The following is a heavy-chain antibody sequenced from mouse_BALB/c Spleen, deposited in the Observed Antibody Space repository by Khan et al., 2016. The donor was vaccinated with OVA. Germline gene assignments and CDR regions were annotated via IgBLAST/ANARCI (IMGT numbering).Heavy chain of an antibody. Sequence: QVQLQQSGAELAKPGASVKMSCKASGYTFTSYWMHWIKQRPGQGLEWIGYINPTSGYTDYNQKFKDKATLTADKSSSTAYMQQSSLTSDDAAVYYCARDRIDYWGQGTALTVSS. CDR1: GYTFTSYW. V-gene: IGHV1-7*01. CDR2: INPTSGYT. J-gene: IGHJ2*01. CDR3: ARDRIDY.